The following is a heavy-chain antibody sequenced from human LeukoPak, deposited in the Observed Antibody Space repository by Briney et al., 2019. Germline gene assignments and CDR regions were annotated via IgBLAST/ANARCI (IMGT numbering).Heavy chain of an antibody. D-gene: IGHD2-2*01. CDR2: ISAYNGNA. Sequence: GASVKVSCKASGYTFTSYGISWVRQAPGQGLEWMGWISAYNGNANYAQKLQGRVTMTTDTSTSTAYMELRSLRSDDTAVYYCARERCSSTSCYEYYYYYGMDVWGQGTTVTVSS. J-gene: IGHJ6*02. V-gene: IGHV1-18*01. CDR1: GYTFTSYG. CDR3: ARERCSSTSCYEYYYYYGMDV.